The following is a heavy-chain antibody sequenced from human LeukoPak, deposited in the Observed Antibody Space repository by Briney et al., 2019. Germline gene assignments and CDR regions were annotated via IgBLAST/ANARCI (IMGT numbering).Heavy chain of an antibody. CDR2: INHSGST. D-gene: IGHD4-23*01. V-gene: IGHV4-34*01. CDR3: ARRSDLGGFSDS. Sequence: SETLSLTCAVYGGSFSGYYWSWIRQPPGKGLEWIGEINHSGSTNYNPSLKSRVTISVDTSKNQFSLKLSSVTAADTAVYFCARRSDLGGFSDSWGQGILVTVSA. J-gene: IGHJ4*02. CDR1: GGSFSGYY.